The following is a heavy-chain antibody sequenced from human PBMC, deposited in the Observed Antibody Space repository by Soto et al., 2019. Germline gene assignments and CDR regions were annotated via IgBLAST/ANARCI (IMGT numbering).Heavy chain of an antibody. V-gene: IGHV4-34*01. CDR2: TYHSGSP. D-gene: IGHD4-17*01. J-gene: IGHJ5*02. CDR3: ARETYGEYVGYFAP. Sequence: SETLSLTCAVYGESFSGYIWTWIRQTPGKALQWIGQTYHSGSPNYNPSLKSRVIISVDRSKNQFSLKLSSVTAADTAVYYCARETYGEYVGYFAPWGQGTLVTVSS. CDR1: GESFSGYI.